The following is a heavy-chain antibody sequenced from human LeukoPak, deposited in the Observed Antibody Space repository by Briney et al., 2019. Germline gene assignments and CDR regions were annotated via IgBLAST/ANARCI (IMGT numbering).Heavy chain of an antibody. D-gene: IGHD2-21*02. V-gene: IGHV1-18*01. CDR2: ISAYNGNT. J-gene: IGHJ6*03. Sequence: ASVKVSCKASGYTFTSYGISWVRQAPGQGLEWMGWISAYNGNTNYAQKLQGRVTMTTDTSTSTAYMELRSLRSDDTAVYYCARSDRVAYYYYMDVWGKGTTVTVSS. CDR3: ARSDRVAYYYYMDV. CDR1: GYTFTSYG.